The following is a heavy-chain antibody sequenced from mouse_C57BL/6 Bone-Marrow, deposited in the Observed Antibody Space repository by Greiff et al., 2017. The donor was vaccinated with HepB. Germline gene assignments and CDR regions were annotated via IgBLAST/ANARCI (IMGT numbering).Heavy chain of an antibody. J-gene: IGHJ1*03. CDR2: IYPRSGNT. CDR1: GYTFTSYG. CDR3: ARHGYYPHWYFDV. Sequence: QVQLQQSGAELARPGASVKLSCKASGYTFTSYGISWVKQRTGQGLEWIGEIYPRSGNTYYNEKFKGKATLTADKSSSTAYMELRSLTSEDSAVYICARHGYYPHWYFDVWGTGTTVTVSS. V-gene: IGHV1-81*01. D-gene: IGHD2-3*01.